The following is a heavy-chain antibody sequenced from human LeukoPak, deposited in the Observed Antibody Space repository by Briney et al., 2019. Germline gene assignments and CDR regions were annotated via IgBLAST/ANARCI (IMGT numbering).Heavy chain of an antibody. Sequence: GESLKISCKGSGYTFTSYWIGWVRQMPGKGLEWMGIIYPGDSDTRYSPSFQGQVTLSADRSISTAYLQWSTLKASDTAIYYCARLKEIAAAGTHWFDPWGQGTLVTVSS. CDR1: GYTFTSYW. CDR3: ARLKEIAAAGTHWFDP. V-gene: IGHV5-51*01. J-gene: IGHJ5*02. D-gene: IGHD6-13*01. CDR2: IYPGDSDT.